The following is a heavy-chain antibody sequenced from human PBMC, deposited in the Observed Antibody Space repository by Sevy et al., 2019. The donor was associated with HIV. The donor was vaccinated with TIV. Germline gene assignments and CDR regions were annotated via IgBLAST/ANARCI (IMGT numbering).Heavy chain of an antibody. D-gene: IGHD3-22*01. J-gene: IGHJ6*02. CDR3: DKRGGHDTSGYVSYYYYGMDV. CDR1: GFSFRNYG. V-gene: IGHV3-30*18. Sequence: GGSLILSCAASGFSFRNYGMHWVRQAPGKGLEWLALISFDGDTKYYGDSVKGRFTISRDNSKNTLYLQMNSLRVEDTAVYYCDKRGGHDTSGYVSYYYYGMDVWGQGTTVTVSS. CDR2: ISFDGDTK.